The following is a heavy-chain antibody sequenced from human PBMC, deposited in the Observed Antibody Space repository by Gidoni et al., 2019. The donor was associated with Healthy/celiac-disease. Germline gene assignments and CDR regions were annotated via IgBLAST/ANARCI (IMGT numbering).Heavy chain of an antibody. CDR2: IIPIFGTA. V-gene: IGHV1-69*01. CDR3: ARGADCSSTSCYNDAFDI. J-gene: IGHJ3*02. D-gene: IGHD2-2*02. CDR1: GGTFRSYA. Sequence: QVQLVQSGAEVKKPGSSVKVSCKASGGTFRSYAISWVRQAPGLGLEWMGGIIPIFGTANYAQKFQGRGTITADESTSTAYMELSSLRSEDTAVYYCARGADCSSTSCYNDAFDIWGQGTMVTVSS.